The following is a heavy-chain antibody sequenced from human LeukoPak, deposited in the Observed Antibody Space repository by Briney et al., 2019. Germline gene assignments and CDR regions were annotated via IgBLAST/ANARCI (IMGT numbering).Heavy chain of an antibody. Sequence: ASVKVSCKASGYSFTSYDINWVRQATGQGLEWMGYMNPNTGDTGVTQKFQGRVTMTRDPSINTAYMELTSLRSEDTAVYFCTRGGEILTHYKHIDYWGQGTLVTVSS. D-gene: IGHD3-9*01. V-gene: IGHV1-8*01. J-gene: IGHJ4*02. CDR2: MNPNTGDT. CDR1: GYSFTSYD. CDR3: TRGGEILTHYKHIDY.